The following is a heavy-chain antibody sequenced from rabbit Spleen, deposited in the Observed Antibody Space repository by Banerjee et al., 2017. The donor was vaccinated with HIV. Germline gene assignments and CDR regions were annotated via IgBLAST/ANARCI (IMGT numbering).Heavy chain of an antibody. J-gene: IGHJ4*01. CDR1: GFSFSSGYD. CDR2: IDPIFGNT. Sequence: QEQLVESGGGLVKPGASLTLICTASGFSFSSGYDMSWVRQAPGKGLEWIGYIDPIFGNTYYANWVNGRFTISSHNAQNTLYLQLSSLTAADTATYFCARKYGSNMGLWGQGTLVTVS. CDR3: ARKYGSNMGL. V-gene: IGHV1S43*01. D-gene: IGHD5-1*01.